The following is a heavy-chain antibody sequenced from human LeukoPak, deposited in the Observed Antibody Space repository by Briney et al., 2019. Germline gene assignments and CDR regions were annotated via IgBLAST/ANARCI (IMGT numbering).Heavy chain of an antibody. J-gene: IGHJ4*02. Sequence: SVRVSCKASGGTFSIYAISWVRQAPGQGLEWMGRIIPIFGTANYAQKFQGRVTITADESTSTAYMELSSLRSEDTAVYYCARDLSGSGWEYYFDYWGQGTLVTVSS. CDR1: GGTFSIYA. CDR3: ARDLSGSGWEYYFDY. V-gene: IGHV1-69*13. D-gene: IGHD6-19*01. CDR2: IIPIFGTA.